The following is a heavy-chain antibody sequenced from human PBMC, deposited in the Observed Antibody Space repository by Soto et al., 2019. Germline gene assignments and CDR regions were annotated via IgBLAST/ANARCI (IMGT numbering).Heavy chain of an antibody. J-gene: IGHJ4*02. Sequence: SVKVSCKASGFTFTSSAMQWVRQARGQRLEWIGWIVVGSGNTDYAQKFQERVTITRDMSTSTAYMELSSLRSEDTAVYYCAADSLYGDYVFDYWGQGTPVTVSS. V-gene: IGHV1-58*02. CDR1: GFTFTSSA. CDR2: IVVGSGNT. D-gene: IGHD4-17*01. CDR3: AADSLYGDYVFDY.